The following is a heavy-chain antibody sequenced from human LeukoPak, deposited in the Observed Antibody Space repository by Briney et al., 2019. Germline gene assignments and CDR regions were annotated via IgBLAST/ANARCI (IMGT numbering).Heavy chain of an antibody. CDR2: ITSSGTYI. Sequence: GGSLRLSCAASGFTFSRYNMNWVRQAPGRGLEWVSSITSSGTYIFYADSVKGRFTISRDNSKNTLYLQMNSLRAEDTAVYYCAKSFGGATIIDYWGQGTLVTVSS. D-gene: IGHD1-26*01. J-gene: IGHJ4*02. CDR1: GFTFSRYN. V-gene: IGHV3-21*04. CDR3: AKSFGGATIIDY.